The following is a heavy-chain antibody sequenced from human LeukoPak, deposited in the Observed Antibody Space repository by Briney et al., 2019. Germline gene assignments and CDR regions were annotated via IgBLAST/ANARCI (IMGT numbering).Heavy chain of an antibody. V-gene: IGHV4-34*01. Sequence: SETLSLTCAVYGGSFSGYYWSWIRQPPGKGLEWIGEINHSGSTYYNPSLKSRVTKSVDTSKNQFSLKLSSVTAADTAAYYCARHYGPWGQGTLVTVSS. CDR1: GGSFSGYY. CDR2: INHSGST. J-gene: IGHJ5*02. CDR3: ARHYGP. D-gene: IGHD3-16*01.